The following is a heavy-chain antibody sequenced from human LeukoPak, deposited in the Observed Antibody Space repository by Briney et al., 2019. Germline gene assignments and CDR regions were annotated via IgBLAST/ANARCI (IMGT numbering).Heavy chain of an antibody. J-gene: IGHJ6*02. V-gene: IGHV4-39*01. D-gene: IGHD6-19*01. CDR1: GGSISSSSYY. CDR2: IYYSGST. Sequence: SETLSLTCTVPGGSISSSSYYWGWIRQPPGKGLEWIGSIYYSGSTYYNPSLKSRVTISVDTSKNQFSLKLSSVTAADTAVYYCARQRSQWLVPDYGMDVWGRGTTVTVSS. CDR3: ARQRSQWLVPDYGMDV.